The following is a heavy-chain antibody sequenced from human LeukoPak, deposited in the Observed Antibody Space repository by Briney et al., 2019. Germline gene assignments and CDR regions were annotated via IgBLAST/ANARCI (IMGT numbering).Heavy chain of an antibody. D-gene: IGHD6-19*01. J-gene: IGHJ4*02. CDR2: IIPIFGTA. CDR3: AREGPGIAVAGTVIYPY. CDR1: GGTFSSYA. V-gene: IGHV1-69*13. Sequence: GASVKVSCKASGGTFSSYAISWVRQAPGQGLGWMGGIIPIFGTANYAQKFQGRVTITADESTSTAYMELSSLRSEDTAVYYCAREGPGIAVAGTVIYPYWGQGTLVTVSS.